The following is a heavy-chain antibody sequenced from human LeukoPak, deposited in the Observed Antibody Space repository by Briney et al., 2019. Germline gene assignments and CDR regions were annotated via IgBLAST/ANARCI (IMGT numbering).Heavy chain of an antibody. D-gene: IGHD4-11*01. CDR1: GYSISSGYY. J-gene: IGHJ6*03. CDR3: ARDHDYSYYYYYMDV. CDR2: IYHSGST. Sequence: PSETLSLTCAVSGYSISSGYYWGWIRQPPGKGLEWIGSIYHSGSTYYSPSLKSRVTISVDTSKNQFSLKLSSVTAADTAVYYCARDHDYSYYYYYMDVWGKGTTVTVSS. V-gene: IGHV4-38-2*01.